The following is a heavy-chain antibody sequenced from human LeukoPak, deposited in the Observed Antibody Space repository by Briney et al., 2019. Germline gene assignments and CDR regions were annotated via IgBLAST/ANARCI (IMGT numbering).Heavy chain of an antibody. D-gene: IGHD1-20*01. V-gene: IGHV1-8*01. CDR3: ARANLNWNDADY. CDR2: MNPNSGNT. Sequence: ASVKVSCKASGYTFTSYDINWVRQATGQGLEWMGWMNPNSGNTGYAQKFQGRVTMTRNTSISTAYMELSSLRSEDTAVYYCARANLNWNDADYWGQGTLATVSS. CDR1: GYTFTSYD. J-gene: IGHJ4*02.